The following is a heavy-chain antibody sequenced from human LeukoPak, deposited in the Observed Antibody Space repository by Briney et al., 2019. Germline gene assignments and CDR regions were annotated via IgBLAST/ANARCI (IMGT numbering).Heavy chain of an antibody. Sequence: GGSLRLSCAASGFTFSRYWMHWVRQAPGKGLVWVSRINSDGSSTSYADSVKGRFTISRDNSKNTLYLQMNNLRVEDTAVFYCVNGESFYGDYGFDYWGQGTLVTVSS. J-gene: IGHJ4*02. CDR3: VNGESFYGDYGFDY. CDR1: GFTFSRYW. D-gene: IGHD4-17*01. CDR2: INSDGSST. V-gene: IGHV3-74*01.